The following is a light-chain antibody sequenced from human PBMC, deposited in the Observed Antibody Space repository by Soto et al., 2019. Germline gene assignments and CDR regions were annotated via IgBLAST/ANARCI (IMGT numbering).Light chain of an antibody. J-gene: IGLJ1*01. Sequence: QSVLTQPPSASGTPGQRVTIFCSGSGSNIGSNYVYWYQQLPGTAPKLLIYRNNQRPSGVPDRFSGSKSGTSASLAISGLRSEDEADYYCAAWDDSLSGLYVFGTGTKLTVL. V-gene: IGLV1-47*01. CDR1: GSNIGSNY. CDR3: AAWDDSLSGLYV. CDR2: RNN.